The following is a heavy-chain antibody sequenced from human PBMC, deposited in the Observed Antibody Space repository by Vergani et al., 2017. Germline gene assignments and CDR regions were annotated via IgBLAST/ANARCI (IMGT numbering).Heavy chain of an antibody. V-gene: IGHV4-59*01. J-gene: IGHJ5*02. Sequence: QVQLQQWGAGLLKPSETLSLTCTVSGGSISSYYWSWIRQPPGKGLEWIGYIYYSGSTNYNPSLKSRVTISVDTSKNQFSMKLSSVTAADTAVYYCARWDYSNGHENWFDPWGQGTLVTVSS. CDR1: GGSISSYY. CDR3: ARWDYSNGHENWFDP. D-gene: IGHD4-11*01. CDR2: IYYSGST.